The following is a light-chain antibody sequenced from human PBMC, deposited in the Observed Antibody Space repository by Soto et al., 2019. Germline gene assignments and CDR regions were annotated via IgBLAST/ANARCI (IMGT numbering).Light chain of an antibody. CDR1: QTVSSN. CDR3: QQYNNWSAA. V-gene: IGKV3-15*01. CDR2: GAS. Sequence: IVITQSTTTVSMSPGERATLSWRASQTVSSNLAWYQQKPGQAPRLLIYGASTRASGIPARFSGSGSGTEFTLTISSLQSEDFAVYYCQQYNNWSAAFGQGTKVAIK. J-gene: IGKJ1*01.